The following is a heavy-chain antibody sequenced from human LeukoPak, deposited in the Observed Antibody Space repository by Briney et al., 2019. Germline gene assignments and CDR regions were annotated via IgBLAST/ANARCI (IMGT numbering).Heavy chain of an antibody. V-gene: IGHV3-7*01. J-gene: IGHJ4*02. CDR3: AKAGLYYDFWSGYYY. D-gene: IGHD3-3*01. Sequence: GGSLRLSCAASGFTFSSYWMSWVRQAPGKGLEWVANIKQDGSNKYYADSVKGRFTISRDNSKNTLYLQMNSLRAEDTAVYYCAKAGLYYDFWSGYYYWGQGTLVTVSS. CDR1: GFTFSSYW. CDR2: IKQDGSNK.